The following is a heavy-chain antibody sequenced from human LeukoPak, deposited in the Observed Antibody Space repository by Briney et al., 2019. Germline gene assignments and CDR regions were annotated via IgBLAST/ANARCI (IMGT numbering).Heavy chain of an antibody. CDR2: ITSTSSYM. D-gene: IGHD3-10*02. J-gene: IGHJ6*04. CDR1: GFTFDDYA. Sequence: GRSLRLSCAASGFTFDDYAMHWVRQAPGKGLEWVSSITSTSSYMYYADSVKGRFTISRDNARNSLYLQMNSLRAEDTAVYYCAELGITMIGGVWGKGTTVTISS. CDR3: AELGITMIGGV. V-gene: IGHV3-21*01.